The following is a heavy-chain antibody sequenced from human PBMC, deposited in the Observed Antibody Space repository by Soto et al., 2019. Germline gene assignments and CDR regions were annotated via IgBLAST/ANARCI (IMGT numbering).Heavy chain of an antibody. CDR2: INGDGTTT. Sequence: EVQLVESGGGLVQPGGSLRLSCAASGFTFNNYWIHWVRQAPGKGLMWVSRINGDGTTTNYADSVRGRFAISRDNPENTVYLQMNSVRAEDTTLYYCARGVRGHYGKDVWGQGTTVTVSS. V-gene: IGHV3-74*01. D-gene: IGHD3-10*01. CDR1: GFTFNNYW. CDR3: ARGVRGHYGKDV. J-gene: IGHJ6*02.